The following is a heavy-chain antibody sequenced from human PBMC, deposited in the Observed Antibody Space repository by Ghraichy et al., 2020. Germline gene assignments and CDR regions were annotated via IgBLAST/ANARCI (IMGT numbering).Heavy chain of an antibody. Sequence: GGSLRLSCAASGFTFSSYAMNWVRQAPGKGLEWVSTISGSGGSTYYADSVKGRFSISRDNSKNTLYLQMNSLRAEDTAVYYCAKDHPSGYSAYEGDYYGMDVWGQGTTVTVSS. D-gene: IGHD5-12*01. J-gene: IGHJ6*02. CDR2: ISGSGGST. CDR3: AKDHPSGYSAYEGDYYGMDV. CDR1: GFTFSSYA. V-gene: IGHV3-23*01.